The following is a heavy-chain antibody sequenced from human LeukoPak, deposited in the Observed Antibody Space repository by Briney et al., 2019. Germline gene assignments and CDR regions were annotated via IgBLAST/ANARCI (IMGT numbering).Heavy chain of an antibody. CDR1: GGSISRYY. Sequence: SETLSLTCTVSGGSISRYYWSWIRQPPGKGLEWIGNIYDRGSTKYKPYLKSRITISVDTTKNQFSLRLSSVTAADTAVYYCARGRTFDNWGQGTLVTVSS. CDR3: ARGRTFDN. V-gene: IGHV4-59*01. J-gene: IGHJ4*02. CDR2: IYDRGST.